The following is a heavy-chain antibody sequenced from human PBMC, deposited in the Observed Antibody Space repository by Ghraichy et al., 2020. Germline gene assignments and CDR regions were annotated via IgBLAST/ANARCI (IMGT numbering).Heavy chain of an antibody. CDR3: TTYFMITFGGVIASEI. CDR2: IKTKTDGGTT. CDR1: GFTFSNAW. J-gene: IGHJ3*02. Sequence: GGSLRLSCAASGFTFSNAWMSWVRQAPGKGLEWVGRIKTKTDGGTTDYAAPVKGRFTISRDDSKNTLYLQMNSLKTEDTAVYYCTTYFMITFGGVIASEIWGQGTMVTVSS. D-gene: IGHD3-16*02. V-gene: IGHV3-15*01.